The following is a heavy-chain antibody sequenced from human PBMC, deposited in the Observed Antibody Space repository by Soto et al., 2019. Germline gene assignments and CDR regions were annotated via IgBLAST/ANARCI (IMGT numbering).Heavy chain of an antibody. Sequence: GPEVKKPGASVKVSCKASGYSFTSYGVSWVRQAPGQGLEWMGWISANSGNTDYAQKFRGRVTMTTETSTSAAYMDLRSLRSDDTAVYYCVRDPQRYDYWGQGTLVTVSS. J-gene: IGHJ4*02. CDR1: GYSFTSYG. CDR3: VRDPQRYDY. D-gene: IGHD6-25*01. CDR2: ISANSGNT. V-gene: IGHV1-18*04.